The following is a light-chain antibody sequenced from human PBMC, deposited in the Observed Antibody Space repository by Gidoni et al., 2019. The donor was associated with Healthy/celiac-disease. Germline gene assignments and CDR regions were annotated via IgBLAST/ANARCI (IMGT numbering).Light chain of an antibody. CDR3: QQYNNWPWT. CDR2: GAS. CDR1: QSVSSN. Sequence: EIVMTQSPAILSVPPGERATLSCRASQSVSSNLAWYQQKPGQAPRLLIYGASTRATGIPARFSGSGSGTEFTLTISSLQSEDFAVYYCQQYNNWPWTFGQGTKVEIK. V-gene: IGKV3-15*01. J-gene: IGKJ1*01.